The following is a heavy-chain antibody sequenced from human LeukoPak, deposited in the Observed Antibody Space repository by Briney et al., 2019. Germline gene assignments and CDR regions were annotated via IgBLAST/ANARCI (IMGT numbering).Heavy chain of an antibody. J-gene: IGHJ5*02. D-gene: IGHD3-3*01. CDR2: INHSGST. Sequence: SETLSLTCAVYGGSFSGYYWSWIRQPPGKGLEWIGEINHSGSTNYNPSLKSRVTISVDTSKNQFSLKLSSVTAADTAVYYCARGDNDFWSVSNWFDPWGQGTLVTVSS. CDR3: ARGDNDFWSVSNWFDP. CDR1: GGSFSGYY. V-gene: IGHV4-34*01.